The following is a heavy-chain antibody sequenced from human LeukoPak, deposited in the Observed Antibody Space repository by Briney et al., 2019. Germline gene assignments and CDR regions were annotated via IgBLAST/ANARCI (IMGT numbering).Heavy chain of an antibody. CDR3: ARDPTESRQPNYDYVWGSYRPIYFDY. D-gene: IGHD3-16*02. V-gene: IGHV3-20*04. Sequence: GGSLRLSCAASGFTFDDCGMSWVRQAPGEGLEWVSGMNVNGGSRGYGDSVKGRFTISRDNAKNSLYLPMNSLRAEDTALYYCARDPTESRQPNYDYVWGSYRPIYFDYWGQGTLVTVSS. CDR2: MNVNGGSR. CDR1: GFTFDDCG. J-gene: IGHJ4*02.